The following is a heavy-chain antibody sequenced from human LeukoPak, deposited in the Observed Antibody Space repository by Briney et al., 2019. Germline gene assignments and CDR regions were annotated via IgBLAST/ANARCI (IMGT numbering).Heavy chain of an antibody. CDR2: IWSDGSNK. CDR3: AREVNGAYYFDY. CDR1: GFTFSSYA. Sequence: GGSLRLSCAASGFTFSSYAMDWARQAPGKGLEWVAVIWSDGSNKYYADSVEGRFTISRDNSKNTLHLQMDSLRAEDTAVYYCAREVNGAYYFDYWGQGTLVTVSS. D-gene: IGHD2-8*01. J-gene: IGHJ4*02. V-gene: IGHV3-33*01.